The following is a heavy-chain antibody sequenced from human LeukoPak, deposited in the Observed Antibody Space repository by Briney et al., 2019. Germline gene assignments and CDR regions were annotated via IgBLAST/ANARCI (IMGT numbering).Heavy chain of an antibody. Sequence: SVKVSCKASGGTFSSYAISWERQAPGQGLEWMGGIIPIFGTANYAQKFQGRVTITTDESTSTAYMELSSLRSEDTAVYYCATSETYYDILTGLNYYYMDVWGKGTTVTVSS. D-gene: IGHD3-9*01. CDR3: ATSETYYDILTGLNYYYMDV. CDR1: GGTFSSYA. V-gene: IGHV1-69*05. J-gene: IGHJ6*03. CDR2: IIPIFGTA.